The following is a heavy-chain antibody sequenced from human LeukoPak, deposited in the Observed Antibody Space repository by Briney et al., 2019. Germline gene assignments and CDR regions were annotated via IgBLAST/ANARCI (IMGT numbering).Heavy chain of an antibody. D-gene: IGHD6-19*01. CDR3: ARGPNSSGWIYYFDY. V-gene: IGHV3-48*03. J-gene: IGHJ4*02. Sequence: GGSLRLSCAASGFTFSHYEMIWVREAPGKGLEWLSYISSSASSIYYADSVKGRVTIYRDNTKKSVYLQVNSLRAEDTAVYYCARGPNSSGWIYYFDYWGQGTLVTVSS. CDR1: GFTFSHYE. CDR2: ISSSASSI.